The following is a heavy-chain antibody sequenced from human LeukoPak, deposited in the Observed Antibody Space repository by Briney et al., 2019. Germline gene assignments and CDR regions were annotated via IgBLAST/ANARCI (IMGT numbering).Heavy chain of an antibody. Sequence: GGSLRLSCAASGFTFSSYSMNWVRQAPGKGLEWVSSISSSSSYIYYADSVKGRFTISRDNAKNSLYLQMNSLRAEDTAVYYRAKLPDVLRYFDWDYWGQGTLVTVSS. D-gene: IGHD3-9*01. V-gene: IGHV3-21*04. CDR1: GFTFSSYS. CDR3: AKLPDVLRYFDWDY. CDR2: ISSSSSYI. J-gene: IGHJ4*02.